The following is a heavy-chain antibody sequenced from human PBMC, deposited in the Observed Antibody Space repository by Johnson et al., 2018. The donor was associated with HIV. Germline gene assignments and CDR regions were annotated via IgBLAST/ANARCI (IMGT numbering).Heavy chain of an antibody. CDR1: GFTFDDYG. CDR3: ARVGPVHAFDI. V-gene: IGHV3-20*04. Sequence: VQLVESGGGVVQPGGSLRLSCVASGFTFDDYGMSWVRQAQGKGLEWVSGINWNGGSTGFADTVKGRFTISRDNADNSLYLQMNSLRAEDTALYYCARVGPVHAFDIWGQGTMVTVSS. J-gene: IGHJ3*02. CDR2: INWNGGST.